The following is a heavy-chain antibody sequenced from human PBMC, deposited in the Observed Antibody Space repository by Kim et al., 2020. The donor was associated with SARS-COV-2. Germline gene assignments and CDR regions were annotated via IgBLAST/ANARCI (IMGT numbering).Heavy chain of an antibody. V-gene: IGHV1-18*01. J-gene: IGHJ4*02. D-gene: IGHD1-26*01. CDR1: GYTFTSYG. Sequence: ASVKVSCKASGYTFTSYGISWVRQAPGQGLEWMGWISAYNGNTNYAQKLQGRVTMTTDTSTSTAYMELRSLRSDDTAVYYCAREEYSGSLTLNYYFDYWGQGTLVTVSS. CDR2: ISAYNGNT. CDR3: AREEYSGSLTLNYYFDY.